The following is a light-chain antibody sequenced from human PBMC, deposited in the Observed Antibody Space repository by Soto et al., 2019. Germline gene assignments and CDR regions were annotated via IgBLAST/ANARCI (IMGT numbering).Light chain of an antibody. CDR2: KAS. J-gene: IGKJ1*01. CDR1: QSISSW. CDR3: HQYDSYPWT. V-gene: IGKV1-5*03. Sequence: DIQMTQSPSTLSASVGDRVTITCRASQSISSWLAWYQQKPGKAPNLLIYKASTLESGVPSRFSGSGSGTEITLTISSLQPDDFATYYCHQYDSYPWTFGQGTKVEIK.